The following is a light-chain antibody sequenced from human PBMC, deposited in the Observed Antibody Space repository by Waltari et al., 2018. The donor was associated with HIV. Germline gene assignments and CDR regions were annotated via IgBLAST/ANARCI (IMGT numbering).Light chain of an antibody. CDR3: QQYSSYWT. V-gene: IGKV1-5*03. CDR2: KVS. CDR1: QSIGLW. J-gene: IGKJ1*01. Sequence: DIQMTQSPSTLSASVGDRVTITCRASQSIGLWLAWYQQKPGKAPNLLIYKVSSLQNGVPSRFSGSGSGTDFTLTISSLQPDDFATYYCQQYSSYWTFDQGTKVEIQ.